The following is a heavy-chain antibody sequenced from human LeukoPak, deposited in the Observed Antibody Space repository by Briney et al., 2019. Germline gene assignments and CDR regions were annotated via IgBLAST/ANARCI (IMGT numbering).Heavy chain of an antibody. D-gene: IGHD3-22*01. V-gene: IGHV5-51*01. CDR3: ARSFSDSSGYYYYWFDP. CDR2: IYPGDSDT. Sequence: PGESLKISCKGSGYSFTSYWIGWVRQMPGKGLEWMGIIYPGDSDTRYSPSFQGQVTISADKSISTAYLQWSSLKASDTAMYYCARSFSDSSGYYYYWFDPWGQGTLVTASS. CDR1: GYSFTSYW. J-gene: IGHJ5*02.